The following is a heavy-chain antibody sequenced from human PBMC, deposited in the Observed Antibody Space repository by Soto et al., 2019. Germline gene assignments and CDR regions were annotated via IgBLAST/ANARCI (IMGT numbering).Heavy chain of an antibody. V-gene: IGHV3-66*01. CDR3: ARDRGYYGSGSYYSLHYYYGMDV. CDR1: GFTVSSNY. J-gene: IGHJ6*02. CDR2: IYSGGST. D-gene: IGHD3-10*01. Sequence: EVQLVESGGGLVQPGGSLRLSCAASGFTVSSNYMSWVRQAPGKGLEWVSVIYSGGSTYYADSVKGRFTISRDNSKNTLYLQMTSLRAEDTAVYYGARDRGYYGSGSYYSLHYYYGMDVWGQGTTVTVSS.